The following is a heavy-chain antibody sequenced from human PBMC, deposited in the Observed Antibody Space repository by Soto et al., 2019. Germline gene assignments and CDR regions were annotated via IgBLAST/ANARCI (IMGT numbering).Heavy chain of an antibody. CDR3: AKGIRMAYCSSTSCYHGYYYYGMDV. CDR1: GFTFSSYA. V-gene: IGHV3-23*01. CDR2: ISGSGGST. Sequence: PGGSLRLSCAASGFTFSSYAMSWVRQAPGKGLEWVSAISGSGGSTYYADSVKGRFTISRDNSKNTLYLQMNSLRAEDTAVYYCAKGIRMAYCSSTSCYHGYYYYGMDVWGQGTTVTVSS. J-gene: IGHJ6*02. D-gene: IGHD2-2*01.